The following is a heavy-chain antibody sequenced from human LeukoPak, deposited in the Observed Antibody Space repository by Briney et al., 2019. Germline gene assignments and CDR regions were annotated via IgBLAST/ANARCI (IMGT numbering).Heavy chain of an antibody. CDR3: AREEKGLDKYSSSSALYYYYMDV. J-gene: IGHJ6*03. D-gene: IGHD6-6*01. CDR1: GYTSTDSY. CDR2: INPNSGDP. V-gene: IGHV1-2*06. Sequence: ASVKVSCKTSGYTSTDSYTHWVRQAPGQGLEWMGRINPNSGDPNYPQKFQGRVTMTRDTSISTAYMELSSLRSEDTAVYYCAREEKGLDKYSSSSALYYYYMDVWGKGTTVTVSS.